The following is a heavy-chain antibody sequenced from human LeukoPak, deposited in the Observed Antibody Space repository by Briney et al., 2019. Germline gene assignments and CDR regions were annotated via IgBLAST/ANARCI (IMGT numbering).Heavy chain of an antibody. J-gene: IGHJ4*02. CDR3: VRLQAVTGNFDS. V-gene: IGHV4-39*07. D-gene: IGHD1-20*01. Sequence: SETLSLTRTVSGVSISSNSYYWGSIRQPPGEGLEWIETINYSGDTYYNPSLKSRVTISVDSSKSQFSLKLSSVTAADTAVYYCVRLQAVTGNFDSWGQGALVTVSS. CDR2: INYSGDT. CDR1: GVSISSNSYY.